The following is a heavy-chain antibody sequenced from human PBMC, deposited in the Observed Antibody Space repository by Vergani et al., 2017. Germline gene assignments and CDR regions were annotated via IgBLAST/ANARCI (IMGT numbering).Heavy chain of an antibody. Sequence: QLQLQESGPGLVKPSETLSLTCTVSGGSISSSSYYWGWIRQPPGKGLEWIGSIYYSGSTYYNPSLKSRVTISVDTSKNQFSLKLSSVTAADTAVYYCARHPVHYDILTGYYFDYWGQGTLVTVSS. CDR2: IYYSGST. CDR1: GGSISSSSYY. J-gene: IGHJ4*02. V-gene: IGHV4-39*01. D-gene: IGHD3-9*01. CDR3: ARHPVHYDILTGYYFDY.